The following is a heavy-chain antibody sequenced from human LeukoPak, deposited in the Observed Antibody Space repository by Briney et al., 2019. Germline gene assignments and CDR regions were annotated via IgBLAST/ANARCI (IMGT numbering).Heavy chain of an antibody. J-gene: IGHJ4*02. Sequence: PGGSLRLSCAASGFTFSSYTMSWVRQAPGKGLEWVSTITTSDGNTYYADSVKGRFTISRDNSKRTLFLQTDSLRGEDTAVYYCANGGYYSLDSWGQGTLVTVSS. CDR2: ITTSDGNT. CDR3: ANGGYYSLDS. V-gene: IGHV3-23*01. CDR1: GFTFSSYT. D-gene: IGHD2-15*01.